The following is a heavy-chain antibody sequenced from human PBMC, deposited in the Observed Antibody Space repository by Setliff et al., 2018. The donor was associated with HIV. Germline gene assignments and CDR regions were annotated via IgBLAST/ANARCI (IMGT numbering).Heavy chain of an antibody. CDR1: GGSMNSHY. V-gene: IGHV4-59*11. CDR2: IYYSVST. CDR3: ARGVGDYDFWSGSGDYYYMDV. D-gene: IGHD3-3*01. J-gene: IGHJ6*03. Sequence: PSETLSLTCTVSGGSMNSHYWSWIRQSPGRGLEWIGYIYYSVSTKYNPSLKSRVSMSIDTSKNQFSLKMSSVTAADTAVYYCARGVGDYDFWSGSGDYYYMDVWGKGTTVTVSS.